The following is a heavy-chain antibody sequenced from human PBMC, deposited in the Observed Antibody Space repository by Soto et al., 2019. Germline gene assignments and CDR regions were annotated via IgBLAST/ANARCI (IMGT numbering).Heavy chain of an antibody. CDR1: GGSISSYY. J-gene: IGHJ4*02. CDR3: ARVVDWDSSGWHLFDY. Sequence: SETLSLTCTVSGGSISSYYWSWIRQPPGKGLEWIGYIYYSGSTNYNPSLKSRVTISVDTSKNQFSLKLSSVTAADTAVYYCARVVDWDSSGWHLFDYWGQGTLVTVSS. D-gene: IGHD6-19*01. V-gene: IGHV4-59*01. CDR2: IYYSGST.